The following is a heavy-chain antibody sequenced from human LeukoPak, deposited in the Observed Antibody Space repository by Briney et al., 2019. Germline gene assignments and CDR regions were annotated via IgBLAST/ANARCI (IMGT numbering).Heavy chain of an antibody. D-gene: IGHD3-10*01. V-gene: IGHV4-34*01. CDR2: INHSGST. Sequence: SETLSLTCAVYGGSFSGYYWSWIRQPPGKGLEWIGEINHSGSTNYNPSLKSRVTISVDTSKNQFSLKLTSVTAADTAVYYCARHGYYGSGSWRYWGQGTLVTVSS. J-gene: IGHJ4*02. CDR3: ARHGYYGSGSWRY. CDR1: GGSFSGYY.